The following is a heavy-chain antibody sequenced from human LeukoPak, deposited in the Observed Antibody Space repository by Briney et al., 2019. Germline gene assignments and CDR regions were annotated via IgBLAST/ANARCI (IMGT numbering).Heavy chain of an antibody. D-gene: IGHD2-2*01. Sequence: GGSLRLSCAASGFTFTNAWMNWVRQAPGKGLEWVSSISSSSSYIYYADSVKGRFTISRDNAKNSLYLQMNSLRAEDTAVYYCARDRFPSRDIVAAPAASPLDVWGQGTTVTVSS. V-gene: IGHV3-21*01. CDR1: GFTFTNAW. CDR2: ISSSSSYI. CDR3: ARDRFPSRDIVAAPAASPLDV. J-gene: IGHJ6*02.